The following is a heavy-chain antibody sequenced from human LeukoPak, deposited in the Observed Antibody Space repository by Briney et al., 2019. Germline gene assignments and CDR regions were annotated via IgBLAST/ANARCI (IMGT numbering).Heavy chain of an antibody. Sequence: GRSLRLSCAASGFTFSSYGMHWVRQAPGKGLEWVAVIWYDGSNKYYADSVKGRFTISRDNSKNTLYLQMNSLRAEDTAVYYCARVLLPLYGMDVWGQGTTVTLSS. CDR2: IWYDGSNK. CDR3: ARVLLPLYGMDV. V-gene: IGHV3-33*01. CDR1: GFTFSSYG. D-gene: IGHD3-22*01. J-gene: IGHJ6*02.